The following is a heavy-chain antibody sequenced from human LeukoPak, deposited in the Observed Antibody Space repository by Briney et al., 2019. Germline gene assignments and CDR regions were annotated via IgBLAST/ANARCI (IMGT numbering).Heavy chain of an antibody. CDR1: GYTFTNHR. V-gene: IGHV5-51*01. D-gene: IGHD6-19*01. CDR3: ARQGRQRLVVVGETYFDY. J-gene: IGHJ4*02. Sequence: GESLQISCKGSGYTFTNHRIGWGRQMPGKGLEWRGIIYPSDSDTRYSPSFQGQVTISADKSISTAYLQWSSLKASDTAMYYCARQGRQRLVVVGETYFDYWGQGTLVTVSS. CDR2: IYPSDSDT.